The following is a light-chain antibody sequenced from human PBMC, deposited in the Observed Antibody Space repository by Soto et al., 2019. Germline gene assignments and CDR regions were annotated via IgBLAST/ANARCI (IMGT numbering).Light chain of an antibody. Sequence: DIQMTQSPSTLSASVGDRVTITCRASQSITTWLAWYQQKPGKAPKLLIYKATNLQSGVPSRFSGSGSGTEFSLIISSLQPDDFATYYCQRYNDYQYIFGQGTRLEIK. V-gene: IGKV1-5*03. J-gene: IGKJ2*01. CDR3: QRYNDYQYI. CDR2: KAT. CDR1: QSITTW.